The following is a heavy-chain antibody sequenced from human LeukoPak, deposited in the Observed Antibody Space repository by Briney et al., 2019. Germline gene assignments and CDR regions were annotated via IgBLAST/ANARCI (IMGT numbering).Heavy chain of an antibody. D-gene: IGHD3-9*01. V-gene: IGHV1-2*02. Sequence: ASVKVSCKASGYTFTGYYMHWVRQAPGQGLEWMGWINPNSGGTNYAQKFQGRVTMTRDTSISTAYMELSRLRSDDTAVYYCARANSLRYFDWLPARYFDYWGQGTLVTVSS. CDR2: INPNSGGT. J-gene: IGHJ4*02. CDR3: ARANSLRYFDWLPARYFDY. CDR1: GYTFTGYY.